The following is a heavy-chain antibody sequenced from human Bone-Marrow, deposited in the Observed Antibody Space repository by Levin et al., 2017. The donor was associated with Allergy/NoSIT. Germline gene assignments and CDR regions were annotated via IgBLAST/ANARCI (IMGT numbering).Heavy chain of an antibody. CDR1: GFTFSDYY. J-gene: IGHJ4*02. V-gene: IGHV3-11*05. CDR3: ARGDRAYYGSGSYLSVDY. Sequence: GGSLRLSCAASGFTFSDYYMSWIRQAPGKGLEWVSYISSSSSYTNYADSVKGRFTISRDNAKNSLYLQMNSLRAEDTAVYYCARGDRAYYGSGSYLSVDYWGQGTLVTVSS. CDR2: ISSSSSYT. D-gene: IGHD3-10*01.